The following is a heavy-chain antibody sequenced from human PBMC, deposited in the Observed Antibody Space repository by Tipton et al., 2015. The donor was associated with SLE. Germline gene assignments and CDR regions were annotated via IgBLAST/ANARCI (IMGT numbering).Heavy chain of an antibody. CDR3: ASTGVASRVYFVDY. J-gene: IGHJ4*02. CDR1: GFTFSDFA. D-gene: IGHD5/OR15-5a*01. Sequence: SMRLSCRASGFTFSDFALSWVRQVPGKGLEWVGSIRSKTYSGTTEYAASVKGRFIISRDDSKSIAYLQMNSLRTDDTAVYYCASTGVASRVYFVDYWGQGAQVTVSS. V-gene: IGHV3-49*04. CDR2: IRSKTYSGTT.